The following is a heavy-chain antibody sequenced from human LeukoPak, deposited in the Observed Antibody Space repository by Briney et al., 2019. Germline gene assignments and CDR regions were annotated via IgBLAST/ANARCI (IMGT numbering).Heavy chain of an antibody. CDR2: ISVYNGNT. CDR3: ARAHYGDYAFDY. CDR1: GYTFTSYG. V-gene: IGHV1-18*01. J-gene: IGHJ4*02. Sequence: ASVKVSCKASGYTFTSYGITWVRQAPGQGLEWMGWISVYNGNTNYAQKLQGRVTMTTDTSTSTAYMELRSLRSDDTAVYSCARAHYGDYAFDYWGQGTLVTVSS. D-gene: IGHD4-17*01.